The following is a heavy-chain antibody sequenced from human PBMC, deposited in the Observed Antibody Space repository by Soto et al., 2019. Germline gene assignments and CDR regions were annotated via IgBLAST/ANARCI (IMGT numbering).Heavy chain of an antibody. J-gene: IGHJ4*02. Sequence: TLSLTCTVSCGSITSSNWWNWVRQSPGKGLEWIGEAHHSGRTNYNPSLKSRVTISVDKSKNHFSLKLSSVTAADTAVYYCARSEATGLDYWGQGTLVTVSS. CDR3: ARSEATGLDY. D-gene: IGHD1-26*01. V-gene: IGHV4-4*02. CDR2: AHHSGRT. CDR1: CGSITSSNW.